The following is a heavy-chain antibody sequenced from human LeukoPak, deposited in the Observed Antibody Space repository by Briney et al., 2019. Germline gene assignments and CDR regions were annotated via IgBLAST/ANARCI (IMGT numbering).Heavy chain of an antibody. V-gene: IGHV6-1*01. J-gene: IGHJ3*02. Sequence: SHTLSLTCAISGYSFSSNSAAWNWITHSPSRGLEWLGRTYYRSKWYNDYAEAVKSRVSVNPDTSKNQLSLQLNSVTPEDTAVYYCAREWLQEGFDIWGQGTMVTASS. CDR1: GYSFSSNSAA. CDR2: TYYRSKWYN. D-gene: IGHD5-12*01. CDR3: AREWLQEGFDI.